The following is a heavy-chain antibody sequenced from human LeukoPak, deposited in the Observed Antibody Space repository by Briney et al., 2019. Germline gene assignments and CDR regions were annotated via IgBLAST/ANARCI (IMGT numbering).Heavy chain of an antibody. CDR3: ARDVHRDYYDSSIFDY. Sequence: ASVKVSCKASGYSFTSYDINWVRQATGQGLEWMGWLNPNSGNTGYAQKFQDRVTITRNTSINTAYMELSSLRSEDTAVYYCARDVHRDYYDSSIFDYWGQGTLVTVSS. CDR2: LNPNSGNT. CDR1: GYSFTSYD. V-gene: IGHV1-8*01. D-gene: IGHD3-22*01. J-gene: IGHJ4*02.